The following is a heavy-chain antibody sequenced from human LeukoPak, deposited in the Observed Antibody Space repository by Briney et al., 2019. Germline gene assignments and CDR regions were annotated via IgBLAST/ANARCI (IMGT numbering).Heavy chain of an antibody. J-gene: IGHJ4*02. D-gene: IGHD3-22*01. CDR2: IIPILGIA. CDR3: ARDHSTNYYDSSGYYDY. V-gene: IGHV1-69*04. CDR1: GGTFSSYA. Sequence: SVKVSCKASGGTFSSYAISWARQAPGQGLEWMGRIIPILGIANYAQKFQGRVTITADKSTSTAYMELSSLRSEDTAVYYCARDHSTNYYDSSGYYDYWGQGTLVTVSS.